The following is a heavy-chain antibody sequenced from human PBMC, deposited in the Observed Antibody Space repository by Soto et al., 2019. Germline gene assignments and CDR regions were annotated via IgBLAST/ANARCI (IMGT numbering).Heavy chain of an antibody. D-gene: IGHD1-26*01. Sequence: QVQLVESGGGVVQPGRSLRLSCAASGFMFGSYAMHWVRQAPGKGLEWVAVQTYDGSNKYYADSVKGRFTISRDNSKNTLYLQMNSLRAEDTAVYYCASAGGLLVDYWGQGTLVTVSS. CDR2: QTYDGSNK. J-gene: IGHJ4*02. CDR1: GFMFGSYA. V-gene: IGHV3-30-3*01. CDR3: ASAGGLLVDY.